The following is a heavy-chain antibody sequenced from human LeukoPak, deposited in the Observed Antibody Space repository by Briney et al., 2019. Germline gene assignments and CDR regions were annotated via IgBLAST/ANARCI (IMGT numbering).Heavy chain of an antibody. CDR3: ARERGRPIFGVVKHWFDP. J-gene: IGHJ5*02. CDR2: IHYSGST. Sequence: SETLSLTCTVSGGSISSSTYYWGWIRQPPGKGLEWIGTIHYSGSTYYNPSLKSRVTISVDTSKNQFSLKLSSVTAADTAVYYCARERGRPIFGVVKHWFDPWGQGNLVTVSS. CDR1: GGSISSSTYY. V-gene: IGHV4-39*07. D-gene: IGHD3-3*01.